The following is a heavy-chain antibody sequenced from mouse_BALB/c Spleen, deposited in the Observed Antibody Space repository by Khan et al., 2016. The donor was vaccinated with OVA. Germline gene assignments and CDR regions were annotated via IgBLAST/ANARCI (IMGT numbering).Heavy chain of an antibody. CDR3: ARAMGGKVPLDY. D-gene: IGHD1-1*02. J-gene: IGHJ2*01. CDR1: GYTFTSYW. CDR2: IVPGSDST. Sequence: DLVKPGASVKLSCKASGYTFTSYWINWIKQRPGQGLEWIGRIVPGSDSTYYNEMFKGKATLTVDTSSSTADIQLSSLSSEDSAVYFCARAMGGKVPLDYWGQGTTLTVSS. V-gene: IGHV1S41*01.